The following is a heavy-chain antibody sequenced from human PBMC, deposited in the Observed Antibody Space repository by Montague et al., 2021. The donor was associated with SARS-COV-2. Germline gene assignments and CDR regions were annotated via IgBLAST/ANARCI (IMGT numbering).Heavy chain of an antibody. D-gene: IGHD5-18*01. CDR3: ARPHGCFGGYSPFDI. Sequence: SETLSLTCTVSGGFIITSSSYYWGWLRQTPGKGLEWIGIIFYSGTTSYHPSLKSRVTISVDTSKHQFYLSLRSVTAADTAVYYWARPHGCFGGYSPFDIWGQGTIVTVSS. V-gene: IGHV4-39*01. J-gene: IGHJ3*02. CDR1: GGFIITSSSYY. CDR2: IFYSGTT.